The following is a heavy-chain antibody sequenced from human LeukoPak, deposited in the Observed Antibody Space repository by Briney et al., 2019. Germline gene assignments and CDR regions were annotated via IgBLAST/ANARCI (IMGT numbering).Heavy chain of an antibody. V-gene: IGHV4-39*01. CDR2: IYYSGST. CDR1: GGSISSSSYY. Sequence: SETLSLTCTVSGGSISSSSYYWGWIRQPPGKGLEWIGSIYYSGSTYYNPSLKSRVTISVDTSKNQFSLKLSSVTAADTAVYYCARLQVAGTDWFDPWGQGTLVTVSS. CDR3: ARLQVAGTDWFDP. D-gene: IGHD6-19*01. J-gene: IGHJ5*02.